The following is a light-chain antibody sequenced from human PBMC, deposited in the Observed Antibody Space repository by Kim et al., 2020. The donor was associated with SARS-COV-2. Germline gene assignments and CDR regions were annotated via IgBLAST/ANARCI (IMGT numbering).Light chain of an antibody. V-gene: IGKV4-1*01. CDR1: QSVLYSSNNKNY. J-gene: IGKJ2*01. CDR2: WAS. CDR3: QQYYSTPPHT. Sequence: DIVMTQSPDSLAVSLGERATINCESSQSVLYSSNNKNYLAWYQQKPGQPPKLLIYWASTRESGVPDRFSGSGSGTDFTLTISSLQAEDVAVYYCQQYYSTPPHTFGQGTKLEI.